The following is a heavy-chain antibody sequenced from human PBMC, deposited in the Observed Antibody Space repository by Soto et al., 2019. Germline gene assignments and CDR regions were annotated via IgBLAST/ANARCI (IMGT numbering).Heavy chain of an antibody. CDR2: ISGGSHYI. D-gene: IGHD3-3*02. CDR3: GKTLAALYHFDY. V-gene: IGHV3-21*01. CDR1: GFTFTSYT. J-gene: IGHJ4*02. Sequence: EVQLVESGGGLVKPGGSLRLSCAASGFTFTSYTLNWVRQAPGKGLEWVSSISGGSHYIYYADSVQGRFTISRDKAKNSPYLRIDRLRAQDTAVYYCGKTLAALYHFDYWGQGTLVTVSS.